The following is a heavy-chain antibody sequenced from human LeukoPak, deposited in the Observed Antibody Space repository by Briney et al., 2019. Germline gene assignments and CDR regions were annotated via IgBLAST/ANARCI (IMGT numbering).Heavy chain of an antibody. CDR2: ISGSDGST. J-gene: IGHJ6*03. D-gene: IGHD1-26*01. Sequence: GGSLRLSCAASGFTFSSFGMTWVRQAQAPGKGLEWVSGISGSDGSTYYADSVKGRFTISRDNSENTLYLQMNSLRGEDTAVYYCARDGYSGSYYRLYYFFIDVWGKGTTVTVSS. V-gene: IGHV3-23*01. CDR1: GFTFSSFG. CDR3: ARDGYSGSYYRLYYFFIDV.